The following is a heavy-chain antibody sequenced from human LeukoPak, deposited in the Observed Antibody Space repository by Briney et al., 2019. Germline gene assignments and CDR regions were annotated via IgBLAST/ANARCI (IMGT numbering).Heavy chain of an antibody. CDR1: AFTFRYYS. CDR2: ISTSGDAI. V-gene: IGHV3-48*02. J-gene: IGHJ4*02. CDR3: ARDQYSYAHAAH. D-gene: IGHD5-18*01. Sequence: GGSLRLSCAASAFTFRYYSMNWVRQAPGKGLEWVSYISTSGDAIYYADSVKGRFTISRDNAKNSLFLQMNSLRDEDAAVYYCARDQYSYAHAAHWGQGTLVTVSS.